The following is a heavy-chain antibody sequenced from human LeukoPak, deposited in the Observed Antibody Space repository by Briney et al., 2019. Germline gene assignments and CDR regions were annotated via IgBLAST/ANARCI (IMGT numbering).Heavy chain of an antibody. Sequence: GGSLRLSCEASEFTFSSYWMHWVRQPPGKGLEWVANINEAGVEKYHVDSVKGRFTIFRDNAKNSLYLQMNNLRAEDTAVYYCARELSRTGAFDYWGQGTLVTVSS. CDR1: EFTFSSYW. CDR3: ARELSRTGAFDY. D-gene: IGHD3-10*01. CDR2: INEAGVEK. V-gene: IGHV3-7*03. J-gene: IGHJ4*02.